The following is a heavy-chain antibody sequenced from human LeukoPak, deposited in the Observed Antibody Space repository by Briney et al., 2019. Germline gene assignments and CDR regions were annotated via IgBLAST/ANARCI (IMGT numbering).Heavy chain of an antibody. D-gene: IGHD4-17*01. CDR1: RGSIIGYY. CDR2: IYYSGST. J-gene: IGHJ3*02. V-gene: IGHV4-59*08. Sequence: PSETLSLTCTVSRGSIIGYYWSWVRQPPGKGLEWIGYIYYSGSTNYNPSLKSRVTISVDTSKNQFSLKLSSVTAADTAVYYCARRAMTTVTTIAFDIWGQGTMVAVSS. CDR3: ARRAMTTVTTIAFDI.